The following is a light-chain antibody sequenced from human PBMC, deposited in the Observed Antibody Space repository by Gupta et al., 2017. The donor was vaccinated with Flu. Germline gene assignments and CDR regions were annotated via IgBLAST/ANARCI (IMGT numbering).Light chain of an antibody. CDR2: GSN. J-gene: IGLJ1*01. V-gene: IGLV1-44*01. Sequence: QSVLAQPPSASGTPGQRVTITCSGSSFNIGSNAVNWYPQVPGTSPKLLIYGSNQRPSGVPDRFAGSKSGTSASLAIRGLQSEDEADYYCAAWDDSLNGHYVFGTGTKVTVL. CDR3: AAWDDSLNGHYV. CDR1: SFNIGSNA.